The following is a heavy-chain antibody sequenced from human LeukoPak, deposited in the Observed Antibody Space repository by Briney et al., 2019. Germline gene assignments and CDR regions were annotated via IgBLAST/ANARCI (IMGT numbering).Heavy chain of an antibody. CDR1: GFTVSNNY. CDR2: IYGGRNNT. V-gene: IGHV3-53*01. D-gene: IGHD6-19*01. Sequence: PGGSLRLSCSVSGFTVSNNYMSWVRQAPGKGLEWVSVIYGGRNNTHYADSVKGRFTNSRDNSKNTVYLQMNSLTAEDTAAYYCAREFRQTYNSGWSLDYWGQATLVTVSS. J-gene: IGHJ4*02. CDR3: AREFRQTYNSGWSLDY.